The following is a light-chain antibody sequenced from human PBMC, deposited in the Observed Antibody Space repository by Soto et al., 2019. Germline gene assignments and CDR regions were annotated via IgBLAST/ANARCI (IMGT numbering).Light chain of an antibody. CDR1: QSVSSY. CDR3: QQRSNWLWT. V-gene: IGKV3-11*01. Sequence: EIVLTQSPATLSLSPGERATLSCRASQSVSSYLAWYQQKPGQAPRLLIYDAYNRATGIPARFSGSGSGTDFTLTLSSLEPEDFAVYYCQQRSNWLWTVGQGTKVEIK. J-gene: IGKJ1*01. CDR2: DAY.